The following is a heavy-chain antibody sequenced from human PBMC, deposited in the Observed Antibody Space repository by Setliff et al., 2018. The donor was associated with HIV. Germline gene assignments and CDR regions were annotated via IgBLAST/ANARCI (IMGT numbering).Heavy chain of an antibody. CDR1: GRSIRSYY. CDR2: IYYSGST. V-gene: IGHV4-59*04. CDR3: AKTIGRYFDIFDN. Sequence: KSSETLSLTCTVSGRSIRSYYWSWIRQPPGKGLEWIGYIYYSGSTYYNPSLKSRVTTSVDTPKNQFSLKLNSVTAADTAVYYCAKTIGRYFDIFDNWGQGTLVTVS. J-gene: IGHJ4*02. D-gene: IGHD3-9*01.